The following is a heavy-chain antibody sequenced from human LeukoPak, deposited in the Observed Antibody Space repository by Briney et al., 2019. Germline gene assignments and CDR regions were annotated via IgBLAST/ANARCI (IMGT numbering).Heavy chain of an antibody. J-gene: IGHJ4*02. CDR3: ARDDYGDYVGDY. V-gene: IGHV3-23*01. CDR1: GFTFSSYA. CDR2: ISGSGGST. D-gene: IGHD4-17*01. Sequence: GGSLRLSCAASGFTFSSYAMSWVRQAPGKGLEWVSAISGSGGSTYYADSVKGRFTISRDNSKNTLYLQMNSLRAEDTAVYYCARDDYGDYVGDYWGQGTLVTVSS.